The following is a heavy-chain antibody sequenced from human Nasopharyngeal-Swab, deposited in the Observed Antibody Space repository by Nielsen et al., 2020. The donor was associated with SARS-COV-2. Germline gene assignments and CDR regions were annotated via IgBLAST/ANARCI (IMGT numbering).Heavy chain of an antibody. CDR3: AIHIVVVTATRPGGNTQSHYYYGMDV. CDR2: IDPSDSYT. V-gene: IGHV5-10-1*01. Sequence: GGSLRLSCKGSGYSFTSYWISWVRQMPGKGLERMGRIDPSDSYTNYSPSFQGHVTISADKSISTAYLQWSSLKASDTAMYYCAIHIVVVTATRPGGNTQSHYYYGMDVWGQGTTVTVSS. CDR1: GYSFTSYW. J-gene: IGHJ6*02. D-gene: IGHD2-21*02.